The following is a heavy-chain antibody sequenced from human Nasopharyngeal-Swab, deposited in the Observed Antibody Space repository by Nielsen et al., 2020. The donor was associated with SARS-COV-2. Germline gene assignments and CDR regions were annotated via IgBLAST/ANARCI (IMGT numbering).Heavy chain of an antibody. V-gene: IGHV1-2*02. D-gene: IGHD3-22*01. CDR2: INPNSGGT. J-gene: IGHJ4*02. CDR3: ARKGYDSNGYEDYFDY. CDR1: GYTFTGYY. Sequence: ASVKVSCKASGYTFTGYYMHWVRQAPGQGLEWMGWINPNSGGTNYAQKFQGRVTMTRDTSISTAYMELSRLRSDDTAVYYCARKGYDSNGYEDYFDYWGQGTLVTVSS.